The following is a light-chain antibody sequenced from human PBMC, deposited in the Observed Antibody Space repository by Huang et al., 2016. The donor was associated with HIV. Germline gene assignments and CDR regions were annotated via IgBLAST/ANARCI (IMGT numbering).Light chain of an antibody. Sequence: EIVMTKSPVTLSVSPGERATLFCRASQSVGSSLAWYQHKPGQAPRLLVYGTSTRATGIPARFSGSGSGTEFTLTISSLQSEDFAVYYGQQYDDWPRGFTFGPGTTVDIK. V-gene: IGKV3-15*01. J-gene: IGKJ3*01. CDR3: QQYDDWPRGFT. CDR2: GTS. CDR1: QSVGSS.